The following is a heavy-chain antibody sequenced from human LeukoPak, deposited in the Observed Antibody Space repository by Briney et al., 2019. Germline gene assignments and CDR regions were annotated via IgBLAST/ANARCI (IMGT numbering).Heavy chain of an antibody. CDR1: GMTFDDYA. Sequence: GGSLRLSCAASGMTFDDYAMHWVRRAPGKGLEWVTLISGDGSSTYYADSVKGRFTISRDNSKNSLYLQMTNLRTEDTALYYCAKGFSVLASNHYFYYYGMDVWGQGTTVTVSS. V-gene: IGHV3-43*02. CDR2: ISGDGSST. J-gene: IGHJ6*02. D-gene: IGHD3-3*01. CDR3: AKGFSVLASNHYFYYYGMDV.